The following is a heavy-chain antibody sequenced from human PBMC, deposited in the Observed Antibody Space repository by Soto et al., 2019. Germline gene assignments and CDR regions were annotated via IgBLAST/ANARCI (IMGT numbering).Heavy chain of an antibody. J-gene: IGHJ5*02. CDR3: ARRRPLWCGELSNWFDP. CDR2: IYYSGST. Sequence: QLQLQESGPGLVKPSETLSLTCTVSGGSISSSSYYWGWIRQPPGKGLEWIGSIYYSGSTYYNPARKSRYTISVDTSKNQFSLKLSSVTAADTAVYYCARRRPLWCGELSNWFDPWGQGTLVTVSS. V-gene: IGHV4-39*01. CDR1: GGSISSSSYY. D-gene: IGHD3-10*01.